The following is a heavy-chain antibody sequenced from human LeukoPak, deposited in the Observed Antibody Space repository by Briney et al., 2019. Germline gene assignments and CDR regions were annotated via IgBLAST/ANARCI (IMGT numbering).Heavy chain of an antibody. CDR2: INHSGST. J-gene: IGHJ4*02. D-gene: IGHD6-13*01. Sequence: PSETLSLTCAVYGGSFSGYYWSWIRQPPGKGLEWIGEINHSGSTNYNPSLKSRVTISVDTSKNQFSLKLSSVTAADTAVYYCARGSSWYDLDYWGQGTPVTVSS. CDR3: ARGSSWYDLDY. V-gene: IGHV4-34*01. CDR1: GGSFSGYY.